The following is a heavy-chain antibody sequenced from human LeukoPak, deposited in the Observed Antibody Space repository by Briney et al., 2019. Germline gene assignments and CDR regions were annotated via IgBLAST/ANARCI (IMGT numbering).Heavy chain of an antibody. CDR2: INPNSGGT. CDR3: ARAADYSNYYYFDY. Sequence: ASVKVSCKASGYTFTGYYMHWVRQAPGQGLVWMGWINPNSGGTNYAQKFQGWVTMTRDTSISTAYMELSSLRSEDTAVYYCARAADYSNYYYFDYWGQGTLVTVSS. D-gene: IGHD4-11*01. V-gene: IGHV1-2*04. CDR1: GYTFTGYY. J-gene: IGHJ4*02.